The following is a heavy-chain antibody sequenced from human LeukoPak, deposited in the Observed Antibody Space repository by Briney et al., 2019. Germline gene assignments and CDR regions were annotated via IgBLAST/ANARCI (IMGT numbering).Heavy chain of an antibody. D-gene: IGHD6-19*01. V-gene: IGHV1-3*01. Sequence: ASVKVSCKASGYTFTSYAMHWVRQAPGQRLEWMGWINAGNGNTKYSQKFQGRVTITRDTSASTAYMELSSLRSEDTAVYCCARVRGGWFPLDYWGQGTLVTVSS. CDR2: INAGNGNT. CDR1: GYTFTSYA. CDR3: ARVRGGWFPLDY. J-gene: IGHJ4*02.